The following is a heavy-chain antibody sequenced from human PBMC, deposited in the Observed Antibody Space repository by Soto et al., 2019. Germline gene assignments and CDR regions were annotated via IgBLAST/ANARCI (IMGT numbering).Heavy chain of an antibody. J-gene: IGHJ4*02. CDR1: GGSISSGCYS. CDR3: ARRGYYYDSSGYPSVWY. V-gene: IGHV4-30-2*01. CDR2: IYHSGST. D-gene: IGHD3-22*01. Sequence: SETLSLTCAVSGGSISSGCYSWSWIRQPPGKGLEWIGYIYHSGSTYYNPSLKSRVTISVDRSKNQFSLKLSSVTAADTAVYYCARRGYYYDSSGYPSVWYWGQGTLVTVSS.